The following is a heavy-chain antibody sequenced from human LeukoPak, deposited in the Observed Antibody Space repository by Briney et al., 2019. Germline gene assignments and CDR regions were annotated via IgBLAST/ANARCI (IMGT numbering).Heavy chain of an antibody. CDR2: INHSGST. J-gene: IGHJ5*02. CDR1: GGSFSGYY. CDR3: ARTGTTHWFDP. D-gene: IGHD1-1*01. Sequence: PSETLSLTCAVYGGSFSGYYWSWIRQPPGKGLEWIGEINHSGSTNYNPSLKSQVTISVDTSKNQFSLKLSSVTAADTAVYYCARTGTTHWFDPWGQGTLVTVSS. V-gene: IGHV4-34*01.